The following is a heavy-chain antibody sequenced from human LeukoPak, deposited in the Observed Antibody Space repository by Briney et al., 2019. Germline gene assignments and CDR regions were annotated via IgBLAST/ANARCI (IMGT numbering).Heavy chain of an antibody. CDR3: ARFWPGNWFDP. CDR1: GGSISSGGYS. CDR2: INHSGNT. J-gene: IGHJ5*02. D-gene: IGHD3-3*01. Sequence: SETLSLTCSVSGGSISSGGYSWSWIRQPPGKGLEWIGYINHSGNTYHNPSLKSRVTISVDTSKNQFSLKLNSVTAADTAVYYCARFWPGNWFDPWGQGTLVTVSS. V-gene: IGHV4-30-2*01.